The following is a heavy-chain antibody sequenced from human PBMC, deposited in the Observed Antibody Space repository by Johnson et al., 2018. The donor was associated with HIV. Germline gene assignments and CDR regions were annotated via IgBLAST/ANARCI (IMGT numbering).Heavy chain of an antibody. D-gene: IGHD3-22*01. CDR1: GFTFDDYG. CDR3: AKEQSVVVIGIGAFDI. J-gene: IGHJ3*02. V-gene: IGHV3-20*04. Sequence: VQLVESGGGVERPGGSLRLSCAASGFTFDDYGMSWVRQAPGQGPECVAVINWNSGSTGYADSVKGRFTISRDNSKNTLYLQMNSLRAEDTAVYYCAKEQSVVVIGIGAFDIWGQGTMVTVSS. CDR2: INWNSGST.